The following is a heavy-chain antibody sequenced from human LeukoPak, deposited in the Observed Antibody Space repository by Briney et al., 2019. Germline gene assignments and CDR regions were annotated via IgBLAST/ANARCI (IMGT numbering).Heavy chain of an antibody. CDR3: ARALLWFGELLRY. V-gene: IGHV1-2*02. J-gene: IGHJ4*02. CDR2: INPNSGGT. Sequence: GASVKVSCKASGYTFTSYGISWVRQAPGQGLEWMGWINPNSGGTNYAQKFQGRVTMTRDTSISTAYMELSRLRSDDTAVYYCARALLWFGELLRYWGQGTLVTVSS. D-gene: IGHD3-10*01. CDR1: GYTFTSYG.